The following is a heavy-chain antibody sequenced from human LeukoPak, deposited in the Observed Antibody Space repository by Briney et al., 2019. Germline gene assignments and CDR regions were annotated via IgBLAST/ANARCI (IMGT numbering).Heavy chain of an antibody. J-gene: IGHJ4*02. Sequence: ASVKVSCKASGYTFTSYGISWVRQAPGQGLEWMGWISAYNGNTNYAQKFQGRVTMTEDTSTDTAYMELSSLRSEDTAVYYCATRPSIVGATGLDYWGQGTLVTVSS. CDR2: ISAYNGNT. CDR1: GYTFTSYG. D-gene: IGHD1-26*01. CDR3: ATRPSIVGATGLDY. V-gene: IGHV1-18*01.